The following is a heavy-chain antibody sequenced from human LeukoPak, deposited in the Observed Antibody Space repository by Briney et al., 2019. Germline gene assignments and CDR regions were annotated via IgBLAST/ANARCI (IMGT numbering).Heavy chain of an antibody. V-gene: IGHV7-4-1*02. D-gene: IGHD3-22*01. CDR2: INTNTGNP. J-gene: IGHJ5*02. CDR3: ARETSGWPNWFDP. CDR1: GYTFTSYA. Sequence: ASVKVSCKASGYTFTSYAMNWVRQAPGQGLEWMGWINTNTGNPTYAQGFTGRFVFSFDPSVSTAYLQINSLQTEDRAVYYCARETSGWPNWFDPWGQGTLVTVSS.